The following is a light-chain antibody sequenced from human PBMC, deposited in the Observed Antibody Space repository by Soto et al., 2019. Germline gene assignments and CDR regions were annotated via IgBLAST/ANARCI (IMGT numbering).Light chain of an antibody. J-gene: IGKJ4*01. CDR2: GAS. CDR3: QQYGSSPALT. V-gene: IGKV3-20*01. Sequence: EIVLAQSPGTLSLSPGEIATLSCRASQSVSSSFLAWYQQKPGQAPRLLIYGASSRATGIPDRFSGSGSGTDFTLTISRLEPEDFAVYYCQQYGSSPALTFGGGTKVEIK. CDR1: QSVSSSF.